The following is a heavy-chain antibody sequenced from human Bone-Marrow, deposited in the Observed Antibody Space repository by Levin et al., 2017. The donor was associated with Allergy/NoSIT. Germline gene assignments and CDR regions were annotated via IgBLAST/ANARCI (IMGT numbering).Heavy chain of an antibody. D-gene: IGHD6-19*01. J-gene: IGHJ6*02. V-gene: IGHV3-30*01. CDR2: ISYDGSNK. CDR3: ARGEVAVPPGDYYYYYGMDV. Sequence: GGSLLLSFSSSFFPFLLSSLPFFLPSPFPFLSFVAVISYDGSNKYYADSVKGRFTISRDNSKNTLYLQMNSLRAEDTAVYYCARGEVAVPPGDYYYYYGMDVWGQGTTVTVSS. CDR1: FFPFLLSS.